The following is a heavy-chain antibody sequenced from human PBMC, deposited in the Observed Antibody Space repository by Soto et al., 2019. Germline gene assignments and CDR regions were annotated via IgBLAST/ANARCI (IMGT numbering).Heavy chain of an antibody. D-gene: IGHD4-4*01. J-gene: IGHJ6*02. CDR3: ARSEKTTVYAMDV. CDR2: IWYDGSNK. CDR1: GFTFSSYG. Sequence: GGSLRLSCAASGFTFSSYGMHWVRQAPGKGLEWVAVIWYDGSNKYYADSVKGRFTISRDDAKSSLYLQMNSLRDEDTAVYYCARSEKTTVYAMDVWGQGTTVTVSS. V-gene: IGHV3-33*01.